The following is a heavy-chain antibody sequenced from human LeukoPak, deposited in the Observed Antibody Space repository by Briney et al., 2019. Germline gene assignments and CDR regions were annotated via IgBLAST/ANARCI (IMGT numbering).Heavy chain of an antibody. CDR3: ASNARDILTGYFYHYYYMGV. V-gene: IGHV4-34*01. J-gene: IGHJ6*03. CDR1: GGSFSGYY. D-gene: IGHD3-9*01. CDR2: INHSGST. Sequence: PSETLSLTCAVYGGSFSGYYWSWIRQPPGKGLEWIGEINHSGSTNYNPSLKSRVTISVDTSKNQFSLKLSSVTAADTAVYYCASNARDILTGYFYHYYYMGVWGKGTTVTVSS.